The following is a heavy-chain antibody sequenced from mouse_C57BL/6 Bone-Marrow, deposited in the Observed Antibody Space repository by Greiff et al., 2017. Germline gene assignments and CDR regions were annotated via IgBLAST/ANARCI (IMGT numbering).Heavy chain of an antibody. J-gene: IGHJ2*01. CDR3: ARSGGWLLRDFDY. CDR1: GYTFTSYG. V-gene: IGHV1-81*01. CDR2: IYPRSGNP. D-gene: IGHD2-3*01. Sequence: QVQLQQSGAELARPGASVKLSCKASGYTFTSYGISWVKQRTGQGLEWIGEIYPRSGNPYYNEKFKGKATLTADKSSSTAYMELRSLTSEDSAVYFCARSGGWLLRDFDYWGQGTTLTVSS.